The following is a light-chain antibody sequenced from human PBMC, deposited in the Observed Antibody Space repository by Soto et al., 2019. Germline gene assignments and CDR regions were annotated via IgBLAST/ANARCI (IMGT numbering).Light chain of an antibody. Sequence: DIQLTQSPSLLSASVGDRVTITCRASQAISTYLAWYQQASGKAPKLLISAASTLQRGVPSRFSGSGSGTQFTLTISSLQPEDFATYYCQQLNAYPLTFGGGTRVEIK. V-gene: IGKV1-9*01. CDR2: AAS. CDR3: QQLNAYPLT. J-gene: IGKJ4*01. CDR1: QAISTY.